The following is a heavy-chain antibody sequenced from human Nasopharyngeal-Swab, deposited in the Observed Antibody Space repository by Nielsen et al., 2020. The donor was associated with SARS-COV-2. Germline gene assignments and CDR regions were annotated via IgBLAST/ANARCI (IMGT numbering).Heavy chain of an antibody. CDR2: INWNGGST. J-gene: IGHJ5*02. CDR3: ARGEQWLFDP. Sequence: GDSLKISCAASGFTFDDYGMSWVRQAPGKGLEWVSGINWNGGSTGYADSVKGRFTISRDNAKNSLYLQMNSLRAEDTALYHCARGEQWLFDPWGQGTLVTVSS. D-gene: IGHD6-19*01. V-gene: IGHV3-20*01. CDR1: GFTFDDYG.